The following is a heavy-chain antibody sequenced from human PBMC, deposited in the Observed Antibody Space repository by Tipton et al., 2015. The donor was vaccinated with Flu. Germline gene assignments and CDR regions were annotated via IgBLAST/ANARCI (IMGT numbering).Heavy chain of an antibody. CDR3: ARGDGYNFDY. J-gene: IGHJ4*02. Sequence: TLSLTCTVSGYSISSGFYWGWIRQPPGKGLEWIGNIYHSGSTFYNPSLKGRVTISVDTSKNQFSLKLSSVTAADTAVYYCARGDGYNFDYWGQGTLVTVSS. V-gene: IGHV4-38-2*02. D-gene: IGHD5-24*01. CDR1: GYSISSGFY. CDR2: IYHSGST.